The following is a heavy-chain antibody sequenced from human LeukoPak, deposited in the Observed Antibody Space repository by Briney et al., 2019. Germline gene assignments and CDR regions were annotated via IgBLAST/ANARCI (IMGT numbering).Heavy chain of an antibody. CDR2: ISYDGSNK. CDR3: ARELAVPDDY. J-gene: IGHJ4*02. D-gene: IGHD6-19*01. V-gene: IGHV3-30*04. Sequence: GRSLRLSCAASGFTFSSYAMHWVRQAPGKGLEWVAVISYDGSNKYYADSVKGRFTISRDNSKNTLYLQMNSLRAEDTAVYYCARELAVPDDYWGQGTLVTVSS. CDR1: GFTFSSYA.